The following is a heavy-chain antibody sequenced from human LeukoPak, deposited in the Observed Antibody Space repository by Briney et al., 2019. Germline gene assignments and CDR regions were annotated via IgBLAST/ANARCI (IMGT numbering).Heavy chain of an antibody. J-gene: IGHJ3*01. Sequence: GGSLRLSCAVSGFTFSSYAISWVRQAPGKGLEWVRGINWNCDDTVYADFAEGRFTIPRDHAQHSLHLQRNSLIVQNAAVYFCATRRELYSATSIVRGVFDVWGQGAVVVVSS. D-gene: IGHD2-8*01. CDR3: ATRRELYSATSIVRGVFDV. V-gene: IGHV3-20*04. CDR1: GFTFSSYA. CDR2: INWNCDDT.